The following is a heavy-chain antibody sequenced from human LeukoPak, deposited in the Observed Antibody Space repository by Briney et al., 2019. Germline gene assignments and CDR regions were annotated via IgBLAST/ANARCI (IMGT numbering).Heavy chain of an antibody. V-gene: IGHV1-46*01. CDR2: INPSGGST. D-gene: IGHD3-3*01. Sequence: GASVKVSCKASGYTFTSYYMHWVRQAPGQGLEWMGIINPSGGSTSYAQKFQGRVTMTRDTSTSTVYMELSSLRSEDTAVYYCAREGGTRGFRDFWSGYHNYYYYYGMDVWGQGTTVTVSS. CDR1: GYTFTSYY. CDR3: AREGGTRGFRDFWSGYHNYYYYYGMDV. J-gene: IGHJ6*02.